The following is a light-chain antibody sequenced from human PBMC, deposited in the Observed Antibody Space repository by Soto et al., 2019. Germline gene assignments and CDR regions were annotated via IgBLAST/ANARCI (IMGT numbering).Light chain of an antibody. Sequence: EIVLTQSPGTLSLSPGERATLSCRASHTISSSYLAWYQQKPCQAPRLLMYGISRRATGIPDRFSGSGSGTDFTPTITRLEPQDFAAYYCQQYVTSSPRTFGQGTKVDIK. J-gene: IGKJ1*01. CDR3: QQYVTSSPRT. V-gene: IGKV3-20*01. CDR1: HTISSSY. CDR2: GIS.